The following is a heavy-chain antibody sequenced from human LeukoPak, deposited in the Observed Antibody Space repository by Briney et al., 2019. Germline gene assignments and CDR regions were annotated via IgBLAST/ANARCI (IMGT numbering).Heavy chain of an antibody. J-gene: IGHJ4*02. Sequence: PGGSLRLSCAASGFTFSSYWMSWVRQAPGKGLEWVANIKQDGSEKYYVDSMKGRFTISRDNAKNSLYLQMNSLRAEDTAVYYCARDRVAGTHDLWGQGTLVTVSP. D-gene: IGHD6-19*01. CDR1: GFTFSSYW. CDR3: ARDRVAGTHDL. CDR2: IKQDGSEK. V-gene: IGHV3-7*01.